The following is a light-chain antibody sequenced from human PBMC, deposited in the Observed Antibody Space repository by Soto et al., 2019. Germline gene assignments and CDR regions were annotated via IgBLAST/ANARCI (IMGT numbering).Light chain of an antibody. CDR3: QQYNHWPPLT. CDR1: QSVSGN. J-gene: IGKJ4*01. CDR2: DSS. Sequence: VLTQFPATLSLSPGERATLSCRASQSVSGNLAWYQQKPGQAPRLLIYDSSTRAAGIPLRFSGTGSGTDFTLTVTSLQSEDFAVYFCQQYNHWPPLTFGGGTRVEIK. V-gene: IGKV3-15*01.